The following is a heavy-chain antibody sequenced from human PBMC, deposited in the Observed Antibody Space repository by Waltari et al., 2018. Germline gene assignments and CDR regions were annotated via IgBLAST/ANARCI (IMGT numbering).Heavy chain of an antibody. V-gene: IGHV1-3*01. CDR3: AIIGGPPSWFDP. D-gene: IGHD3-10*01. CDR1: GYTFTSYA. J-gene: IGHJ5*02. CDR2: INAGNGNT. Sequence: QVQLVQSGAEVKKPGASVKVSCKASGYTFTSYAMHWVRQAPGQRLEWMGWINAGNGNTKDSQKFQGRVTITRDTSASTAYMELSSLRSEDTAVYYCAIIGGPPSWFDPWGQGTLVTVSS.